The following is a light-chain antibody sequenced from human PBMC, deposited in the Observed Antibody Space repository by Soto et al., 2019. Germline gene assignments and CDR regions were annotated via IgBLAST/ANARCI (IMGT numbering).Light chain of an antibody. V-gene: IGKV3-20*01. CDR2: GAS. CDR3: QQYGTTRIT. J-gene: IGKJ5*01. CDR1: QSVSNSY. Sequence: EIVMTQSPATLSLSPGERVTLSCRASQSVSNSYLAWYQQKPGQAPRLLMYGASNRATGIPDRFSGSGSETDFTLTISRLEPEDFAVYYCQQYGTTRITFGQGTRLEIK.